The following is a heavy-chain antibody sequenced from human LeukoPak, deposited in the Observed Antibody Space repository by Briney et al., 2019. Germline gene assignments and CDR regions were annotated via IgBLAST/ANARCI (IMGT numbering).Heavy chain of an antibody. D-gene: IGHD6-13*01. Sequence: ASVKVSCKASGYTFTSYDINWVRQATGQGLEWMGWMNPNSGNTGYAQKFQGRVTMTRNTSISTAYMELSSLSSEDTAVYYCARGRRAAAGTLFYWGQGTLVTVSS. V-gene: IGHV1-8*01. CDR1: GYTFTSYD. CDR2: MNPNSGNT. J-gene: IGHJ4*02. CDR3: ARGRRAAAGTLFY.